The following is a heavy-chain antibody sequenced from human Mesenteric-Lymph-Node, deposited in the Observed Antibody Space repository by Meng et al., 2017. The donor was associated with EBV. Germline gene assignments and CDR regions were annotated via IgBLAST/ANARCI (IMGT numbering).Heavy chain of an antibody. CDR1: GGSTSSSNW. V-gene: IGHV4-4*02. D-gene: IGHD1-26*01. Sequence: QVPVQESGPGLVMPLGTPALTCAVSGGSTSSSNWWSWVRQPPGKGLEWIGEIFHIGSTNYNPTLKSRVTISVDKSKNHFSLKLSSVTAADTAVYYCARDGGPSGSYAYWFDPWGQGTLVTVSS. J-gene: IGHJ5*02. CDR2: IFHIGST. CDR3: ARDGGPSGSYAYWFDP.